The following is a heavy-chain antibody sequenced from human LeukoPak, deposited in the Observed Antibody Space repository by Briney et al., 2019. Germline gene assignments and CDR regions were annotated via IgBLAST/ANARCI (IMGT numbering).Heavy chain of an antibody. CDR3: ARVAIAVAAPIDY. CDR2: INHSGST. J-gene: IGHJ4*02. V-gene: IGHV4-34*01. CDR1: GGACSGYY. Sequence: PSETLSLTCAVYGGACSGYYWSWIRQPPGKGLEWIGEINHSGSTNYSPSLKSRVTISVDTSKNQFSLKLSSVTAADTAVYYCARVAIAVAAPIDYWGQGTLVTVSS. D-gene: IGHD6-19*01.